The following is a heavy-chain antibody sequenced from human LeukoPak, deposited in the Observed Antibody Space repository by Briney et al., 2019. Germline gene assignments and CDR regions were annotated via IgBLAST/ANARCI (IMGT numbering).Heavy chain of an antibody. D-gene: IGHD2-15*01. J-gene: IGHJ6*03. CDR2: ISSSGSTI. Sequence: GGSLRLSCAASGFTFSSYEMNWVRQAPGKGLEWVSYISSSGSTIYYADSVKGRFTISRDNAKNSLYLQMNSLRAEDTAVYYCARLHSDYYYYYMDVWGKGTTVTISS. V-gene: IGHV3-48*03. CDR3: ARLHSDYYYYYMDV. CDR1: GFTFSSYE.